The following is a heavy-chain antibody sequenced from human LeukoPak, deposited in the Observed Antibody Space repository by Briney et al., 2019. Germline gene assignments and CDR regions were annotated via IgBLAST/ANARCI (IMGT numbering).Heavy chain of an antibody. J-gene: IGHJ4*02. D-gene: IGHD3-9*01. CDR1: GFTFSSYG. Sequence: PGGSLRLSCAASGFTFSSYGMHWVRQAPGKGLEWVALIWYDGSNKYYADSVKGRFTISRDNSKNTLYLQMNSLRAEDTAVYYCAKGSPLLRYFVEWGQGTLVTVSS. CDR2: IWYDGSNK. CDR3: AKGSPLLRYFVE. V-gene: IGHV3-33*06.